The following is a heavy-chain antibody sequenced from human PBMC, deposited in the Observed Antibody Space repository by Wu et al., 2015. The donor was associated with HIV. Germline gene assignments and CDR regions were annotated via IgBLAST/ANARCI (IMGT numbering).Heavy chain of an antibody. CDR1: GGTFSTYA. Sequence: QVHLVQSGSEVKKPGSSVKVSCKASGGTFSTYAINWVRQAPGQGLEWMGRIVPLFDAPNHARKFQDRLTITADGSTTTAYMEVRSLRYEDTAVYFCARELLWGEDFWGQGTLVTVSS. CDR3: ARELLWGEDF. D-gene: IGHD2-21*01. CDR2: IVPLFDAP. J-gene: IGHJ4*02. V-gene: IGHV1-69*13.